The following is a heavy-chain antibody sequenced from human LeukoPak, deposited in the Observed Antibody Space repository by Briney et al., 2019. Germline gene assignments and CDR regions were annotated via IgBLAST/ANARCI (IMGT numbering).Heavy chain of an antibody. J-gene: IGHJ4*02. CDR3: ATDTNDYHNDY. Sequence: ASVTLSCTASGYTFNSYYMHWVRQAPGQRLEWMGIINPSGGTTSYAHTFKGRFTMTRDTSTSKVYMELSSPRSEDTAAYYCATDTNDYHNDYWGEG. CDR2: INPSGGTT. D-gene: IGHD1-1*01. V-gene: IGHV1-46*02. CDR1: GYTFNSYY.